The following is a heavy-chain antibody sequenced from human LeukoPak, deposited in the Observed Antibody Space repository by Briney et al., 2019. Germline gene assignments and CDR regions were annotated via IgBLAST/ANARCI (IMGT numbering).Heavy chain of an antibody. Sequence: PSETLSLTCTVSGGSITSSSYYWGWIRQPPGKGLEWIGSIYYSGSTYYNPSLKSRVTISVDTSKNQFSLKLSSVTAADTAVYYCARVPRITMVRGVFPWGQGTLVTVSS. CDR3: ARVPRITMVRGVFP. J-gene: IGHJ5*02. D-gene: IGHD3-10*01. CDR2: IYYSGST. V-gene: IGHV4-39*07. CDR1: GGSITSSSYY.